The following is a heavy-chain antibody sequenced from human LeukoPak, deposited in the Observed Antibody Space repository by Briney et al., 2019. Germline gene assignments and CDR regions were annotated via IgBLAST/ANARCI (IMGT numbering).Heavy chain of an antibody. D-gene: IGHD3-10*01. CDR3: ARDFGRYYGSGSYFRYFDY. J-gene: IGHJ4*02. V-gene: IGHV3-53*01. CDR2: IYSGGST. CDR1: GFTVSSNY. Sequence: GGSLRLSCAASGFTVSSNYMSWVRQAPGKGLEWVSVIYSGGSTYYADSVKGRFTISRDNSKNTLYLQMNSLRAEDTAVYYCARDFGRYYGSGSYFRYFDYWGQGTLVTVTS.